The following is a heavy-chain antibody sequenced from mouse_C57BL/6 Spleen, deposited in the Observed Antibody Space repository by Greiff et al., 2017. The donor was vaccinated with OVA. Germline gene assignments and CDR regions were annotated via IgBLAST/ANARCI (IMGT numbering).Heavy chain of an antibody. J-gene: IGHJ1*03. V-gene: IGHV1-76*01. CDR2: IYPGSGNT. CDR1: GYTFTDYY. D-gene: IGHD1-1*01. CDR3: ARGIIYYYGSTPWYFDV. Sequence: VQLQQSGAELVRPGASVKLSCKASGYTFTDYYINWVKQRPGQGLEWIARIYPGSGNTYYTEKFKGKATLTAEQSSSTAYMQLSSLTSEDSAVYFCARGIIYYYGSTPWYFDVWGTGTTVTVSS.